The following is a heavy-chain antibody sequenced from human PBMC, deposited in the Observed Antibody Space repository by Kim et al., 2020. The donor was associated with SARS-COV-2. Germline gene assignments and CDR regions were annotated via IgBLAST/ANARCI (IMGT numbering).Heavy chain of an antibody. Sequence: SETLSLTCTVSGGSISSSSYYWGWIRQPPGKGLEWIGSIYYSGSTYYNPSLKSRVTISVDTYKNQFSLKLSSVTAADTAVYYCASPRMYQLLPVDYYGMDVWGQGTTVTVSS. CDR1: GGSISSSSYY. V-gene: IGHV4-39*01. CDR2: IYYSGST. D-gene: IGHD2-2*01. CDR3: ASPRMYQLLPVDYYGMDV. J-gene: IGHJ6*02.